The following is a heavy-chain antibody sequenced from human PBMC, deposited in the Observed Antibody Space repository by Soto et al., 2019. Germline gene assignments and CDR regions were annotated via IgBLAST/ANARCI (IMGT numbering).Heavy chain of an antibody. V-gene: IGHV1-18*01. Sequence: QVQLVQSGAEVKKLGALVKVSCMASGYTFTSYGISWVRQAPGQGLEWMGWISVYNGDTNYAQKLQGRVTMTTDSSTSTSNMELRSFRSDDTAVYNCAKHAAYSGSYYGEDCLGRRTLVIVS. J-gene: IGHJ4*01. CDR3: AKHAAYSGSYYGEDC. CDR2: ISVYNGDT. D-gene: IGHD1-26*01. CDR1: GYTFTSYG.